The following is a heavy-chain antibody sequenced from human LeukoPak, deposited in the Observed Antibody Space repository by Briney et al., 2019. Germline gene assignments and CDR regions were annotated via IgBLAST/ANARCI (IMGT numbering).Heavy chain of an antibody. J-gene: IGHJ4*02. D-gene: IGHD6-13*01. Sequence: GRSLRLSCAASGFTFDDYGMHWVRQAPGKGLEWVSSISWNSAGVGYVDSVKGRFTISRDNAKNSLYLQMNSLRAEDTALYYCAKDYGYSSSWYDYWGQGTLVTVSS. CDR1: GFTFDDYG. CDR3: AKDYGYSSSWYDY. CDR2: ISWNSAGV. V-gene: IGHV3-9*01.